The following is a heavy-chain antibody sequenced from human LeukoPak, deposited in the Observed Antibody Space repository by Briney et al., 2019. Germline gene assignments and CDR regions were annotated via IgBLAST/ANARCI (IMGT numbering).Heavy chain of an antibody. D-gene: IGHD6-19*01. V-gene: IGHV3-21*01. CDR1: GFTFSSYS. J-gene: IGHJ6*03. Sequence: GGSLRLSCAASGFTFSSYSMNWVRQAPGKGLEWVSSISSSSSYIYYADSVKGRFTISRDNAKNSLYLQMNSLRAEDTAVYYCARGPTVADYYYNYYMDVWGKGTTVTVSS. CDR2: ISSSSSYI. CDR3: ARGPTVADYYYNYYMDV.